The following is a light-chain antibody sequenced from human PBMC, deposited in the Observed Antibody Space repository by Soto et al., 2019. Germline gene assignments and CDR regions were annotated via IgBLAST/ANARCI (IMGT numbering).Light chain of an antibody. J-gene: IGLJ2*01. CDR1: SSDVDGYNY. CDR3: SSYTSSSTPVL. Sequence: QSVLTQPASVSGSPGQSITISCTGTSSDVDGYNYVSWYQHHPGKAPKLMIYDVSNRPSGVSNRFSGSKSGNTASLTISGLQAADEADYYCSSYTSSSTPVLFGGGTKLTVL. V-gene: IGLV2-14*03. CDR2: DVS.